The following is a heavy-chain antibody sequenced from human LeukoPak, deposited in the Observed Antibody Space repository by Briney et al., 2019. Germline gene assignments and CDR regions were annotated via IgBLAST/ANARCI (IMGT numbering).Heavy chain of an antibody. J-gene: IGHJ5*02. CDR3: AKRQGPNSGNYDWFDP. Sequence: ASETLSLTCTVSGGSISSGGYYWSWIRQHPGKGLEWIGYIYYSGSTYYNPSLKSRVTISVDTSKNQFSLKLSSVTAADTAVYYCAKRQGPNSGNYDWFDPWGQGTLVTVSS. V-gene: IGHV4-31*03. CDR2: IYYSGST. D-gene: IGHD1-26*01. CDR1: GGSISSGGYY.